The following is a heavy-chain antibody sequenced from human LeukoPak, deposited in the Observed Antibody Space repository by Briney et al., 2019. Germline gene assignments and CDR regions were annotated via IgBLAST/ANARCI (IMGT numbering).Heavy chain of an antibody. CDR3: AKDRPGRIAVAAIFDY. Sequence: GGSLRLSCAASGFTFNSYAMSWVRQAPGKGLEWVSAISGSGGSTYYADSVKGRFTISRDNSKNTLYLQMNSLRAEDTAVYYCAKDRPGRIAVAAIFDYWGQGALVTVSS. V-gene: IGHV3-23*01. J-gene: IGHJ4*02. CDR1: GFTFNSYA. CDR2: ISGSGGST. D-gene: IGHD6-19*01.